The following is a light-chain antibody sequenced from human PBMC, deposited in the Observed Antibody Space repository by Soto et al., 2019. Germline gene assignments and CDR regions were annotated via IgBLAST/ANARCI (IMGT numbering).Light chain of an antibody. Sequence: QSALTQPRSVSGSPGQSVTISCTGTSSDVGGYNYVSWYQQLPGKAPKLMIYDVNKRPPGVPDRFSGSKSGNTASLTISGLQAEDESDYYCYSYAGSNTPVVFGGGTKLTVL. J-gene: IGLJ2*01. CDR2: DVN. CDR3: YSYAGSNTPVV. CDR1: SSDVGGYNY. V-gene: IGLV2-11*01.